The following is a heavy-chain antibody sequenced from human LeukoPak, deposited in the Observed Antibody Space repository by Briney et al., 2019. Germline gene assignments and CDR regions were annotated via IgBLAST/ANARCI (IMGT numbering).Heavy chain of an antibody. V-gene: IGHV3-15*01. J-gene: IGHJ4*02. CDR2: IKSKTDGGTT. D-gene: IGHD3-22*01. Sequence: GGSLRLSCAASGFTFSSYAMHWVRQAPGKGLEWVARIKSKTDGGTTDYAAPVKGRFTISRDDSKNTLYLQMNNLKTEDTAVYYCTTITMILVHPDCWGQGTLVTVSS. CDR3: TTITMILVHPDC. CDR1: GFTFSSYA.